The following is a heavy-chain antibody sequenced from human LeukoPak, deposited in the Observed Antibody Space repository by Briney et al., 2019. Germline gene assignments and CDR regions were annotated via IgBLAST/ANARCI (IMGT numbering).Heavy chain of an antibody. CDR1: GGTFSSYA. J-gene: IGHJ6*03. CDR3: ARQHIVVVPAANLNYYYMDV. D-gene: IGHD2-2*01. CDR2: IIPIFGTV. Sequence: ASVKVSCKASGGTFSSYAISWVRQAPGQGLEWMGGIIPIFGTVNYAQKFQGRVTITADESTSTAYMELSSLRSEDTAVYYCARQHIVVVPAANLNYYYMDVWGKGTTVTVSS. V-gene: IGHV1-69*13.